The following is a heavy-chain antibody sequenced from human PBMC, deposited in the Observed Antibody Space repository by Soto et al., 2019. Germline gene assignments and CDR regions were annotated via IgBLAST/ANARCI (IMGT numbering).Heavy chain of an antibody. CDR1: GFTFSSYA. CDR2: ISGSGGST. Sequence: PVGSLRLSCAASGFTFSSYAMSWVRQAPGKGLEWVSAISGSGGSTYYADSVKGRFTISRDNSKNTLYLQMNSLRAEDTAVYYCAKALYSSSPALYYYYGMDVWGQGTTVTVSS. D-gene: IGHD6-6*01. J-gene: IGHJ6*02. CDR3: AKALYSSSPALYYYYGMDV. V-gene: IGHV3-23*01.